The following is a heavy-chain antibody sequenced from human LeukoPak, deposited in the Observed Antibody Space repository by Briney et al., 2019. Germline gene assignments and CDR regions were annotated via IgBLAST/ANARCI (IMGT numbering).Heavy chain of an antibody. J-gene: IGHJ4*02. CDR1: GFSSSNYA. CDR2: ISGSGNT. D-gene: IGHD4-23*01. V-gene: IGHV3-23*01. Sequence: GGSLRLSCAASGFSSSNYAMSWVRQAPGKGLEWVSGISGSGNTYYADSVKGRFTISRDNSKNTLYLQMNSLRAEDTAVYYCANAEDYGGNSDYWGQGTLVTVSS. CDR3: ANAEDYGGNSDY.